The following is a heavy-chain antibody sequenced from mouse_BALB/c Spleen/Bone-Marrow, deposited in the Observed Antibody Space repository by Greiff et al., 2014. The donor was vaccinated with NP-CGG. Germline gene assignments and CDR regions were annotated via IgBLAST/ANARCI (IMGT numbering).Heavy chain of an antibody. J-gene: IGHJ2*01. Sequence: QVQLKHSGAELVRPGDSVKLSCKASGYTFTSCWMNWVKQRPEQGLEWIGRIDPYDSETHYNQKFKDKAILTVDKSSSTANMQLSSLTSEDSAVYYCARFDGYLDYWGQGTTLTVSS. CDR3: ARFDGYLDY. V-gene: IGHV1-52*01. CDR1: GYTFTSCW. D-gene: IGHD2-3*01. CDR2: IDPYDSET.